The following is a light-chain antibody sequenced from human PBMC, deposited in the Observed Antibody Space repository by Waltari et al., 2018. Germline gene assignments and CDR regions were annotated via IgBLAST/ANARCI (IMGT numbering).Light chain of an antibody. CDR3: CSYAGRNIWV. V-gene: IGLV2-23*02. CDR1: SSDVGFYNL. Sequence: QSALTQPASVSGSPGQSITLSCTGTSSDVGFYNLVSWYQQHPGKAPELAVYEVISPPSGVSNRFSGSKSGNTASLTISGLQAEDEADYYCCSYAGRNIWVFGGGTKLTVL. J-gene: IGLJ3*02. CDR2: EVI.